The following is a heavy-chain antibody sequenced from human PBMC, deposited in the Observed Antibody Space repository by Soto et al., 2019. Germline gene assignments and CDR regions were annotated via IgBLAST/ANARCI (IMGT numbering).Heavy chain of an antibody. J-gene: IGHJ6*03. V-gene: IGHV3-23*01. Sequence: EVQLLESGGGLVQPGGSLRLSCAASGFTFSSYAMSWVRQAPGKGLEWVSAISGSGGSTYYADSVKGRFTISRDNSKNTLYLQMNRLRADDTAVYYCAKDYCSGGSCYLGYYYYYMDVWGKGTKVTVSS. CDR1: GFTFSSYA. D-gene: IGHD2-15*01. CDR3: AKDYCSGGSCYLGYYYYYMDV. CDR2: ISGSGGST.